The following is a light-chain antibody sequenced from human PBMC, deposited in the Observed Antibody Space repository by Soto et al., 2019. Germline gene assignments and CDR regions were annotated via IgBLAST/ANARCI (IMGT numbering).Light chain of an antibody. CDR2: GAS. J-gene: IGKJ1*01. V-gene: IGKV3-15*01. CDR1: QSVSSN. CDR3: QQYNNWPFPSWT. Sequence: EIVMTQSPATLSVSPGERATLSCRASQSVSSNLVWYQQKPGQAPRLLIYGASTRATGIPATFSGSGSGTEFTLTISSLQSEDFAVYYCQQYNNWPFPSWTFGQGTKVEIK.